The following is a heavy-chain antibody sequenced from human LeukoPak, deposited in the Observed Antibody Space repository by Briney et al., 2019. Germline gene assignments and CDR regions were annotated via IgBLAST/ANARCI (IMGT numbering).Heavy chain of an antibody. Sequence: GGSLRLSCAASGSTFSSYAMSWVRQAPGKGLEWVSAISGSGGDTDYADSVKGRFTISRDNSKNTLYMQMSSLRAEDTAAYYCAKTRSIAAQIQYFGLDVWGQGTTVTVSS. CDR1: GSTFSSYA. V-gene: IGHV3-23*01. CDR2: ISGSGGDT. D-gene: IGHD6-6*01. CDR3: AKTRSIAAQIQYFGLDV. J-gene: IGHJ6*02.